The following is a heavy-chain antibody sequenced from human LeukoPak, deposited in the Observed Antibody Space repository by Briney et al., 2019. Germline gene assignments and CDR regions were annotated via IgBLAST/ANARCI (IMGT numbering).Heavy chain of an antibody. CDR2: ISAYNGNT. V-gene: IGHV1-18*01. D-gene: IGHD2-2*01. Sequence: ASLTVSCHASGCTFTGYGVSRVRQAPGQGIEWMGWISAYNGNTNYAQKLQGRVTMTTDTSTSTAYMELRSLRSDDTAVYYCARMGTRGYCSSTSCYRYNWFDPWGQGTLVTVSS. J-gene: IGHJ5*02. CDR3: ARMGTRGYCSSTSCYRYNWFDP. CDR1: GCTFTGYG.